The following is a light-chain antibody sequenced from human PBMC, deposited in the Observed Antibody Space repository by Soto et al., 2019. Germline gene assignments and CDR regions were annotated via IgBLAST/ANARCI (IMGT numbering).Light chain of an antibody. CDR3: QHYTNWPLT. Sequence: EIVMTQSPATLSVSPGEIATLSCRASHSVSTRLAWYQQKPGQAPRLLIYDASTRATGLPARFSGSGSGTDFTLTISSLQSEDFAVYYCQHYTNWPLTFGGGTKVDIK. V-gene: IGKV3-15*01. CDR2: DAS. CDR1: HSVSTR. J-gene: IGKJ4*01.